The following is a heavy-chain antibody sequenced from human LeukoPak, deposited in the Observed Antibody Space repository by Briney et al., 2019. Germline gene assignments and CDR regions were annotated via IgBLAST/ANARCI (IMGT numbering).Heavy chain of an antibody. CDR1: GFTFSNYW. Sequence: GSLRLSCAASGFTFSNYWMSWVRQAPGKGLEWVANMKQDGSETYYVDSVKGRFTISRDNAKNSLFLQMNSLTAEDTAVYYCARKGGTRGPLNYWGQGTLVTVSS. D-gene: IGHD2-8*01. J-gene: IGHJ4*02. CDR2: MKQDGSET. V-gene: IGHV3-7*01. CDR3: ARKGGTRGPLNY.